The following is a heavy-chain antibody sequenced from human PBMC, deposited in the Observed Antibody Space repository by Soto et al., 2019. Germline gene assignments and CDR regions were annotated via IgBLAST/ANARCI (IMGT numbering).Heavy chain of an antibody. D-gene: IGHD3-10*01. CDR1: GFTFSSYS. J-gene: IGHJ6*03. CDR3: AREFTMVRGRYYYYMDV. CDR2: ISSSSSTI. V-gene: IGHV3-48*01. Sequence: GGSLRLSCAASGFTFSSYSMSWVRQAPGKGLEWVSYISSSSSTIYYADSVKGRFTISRDNAKNSLYLQMNSLRAEDTAVYYCAREFTMVRGRYYYYMDVRGKGTTVTVSS.